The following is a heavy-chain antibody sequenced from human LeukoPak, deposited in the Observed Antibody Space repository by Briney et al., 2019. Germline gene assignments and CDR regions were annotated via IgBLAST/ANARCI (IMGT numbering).Heavy chain of an antibody. V-gene: IGHV3-23*01. CDR1: GFTFSNYA. CDR3: AKVGPVVVTAIRGLFDY. CDR2: ISISGTTI. D-gene: IGHD2-21*02. Sequence: GGSLRLSCAASGFTFSNYAMTWVRQAPGRGLEWVSSISISGTTIYYADSVKGRFTISRDNSRNTLYLQMNSLRAEDTALYFCAKVGPVVVTAIRGLFDYWGQGTLVTVSS. J-gene: IGHJ4*02.